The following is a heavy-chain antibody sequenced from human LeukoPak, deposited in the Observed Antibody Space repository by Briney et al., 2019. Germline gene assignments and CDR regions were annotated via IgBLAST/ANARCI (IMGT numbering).Heavy chain of an antibody. CDR3: ARESEQQLVFDDAFDI. V-gene: IGHV4-39*07. CDR2: IYYSGST. Sequence: SETLSLTCTVSGGSISSSSYYWGWIRQPPGKGLEWIGSIYYSGSTYYNPSLKSRVTISVDTSKNQFSLKLSSVTAADTAVYYCARESEQQLVFDDAFDIWGQGTMVTVSS. CDR1: GGSISSSSYY. J-gene: IGHJ3*02. D-gene: IGHD6-13*01.